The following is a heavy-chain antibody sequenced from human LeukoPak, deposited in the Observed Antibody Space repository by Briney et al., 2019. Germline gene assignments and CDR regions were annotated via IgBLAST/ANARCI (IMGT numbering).Heavy chain of an antibody. CDR1: GGSISSYY. V-gene: IGHV4-59*01. J-gene: IGHJ6*03. CDR3: ARGQKNYYGSGSFPHAVYYYYYYMDV. CDR2: IYYSGST. D-gene: IGHD3-10*01. Sequence: PSETLSLTCTVSGGSISSYYWSWLRQPPGKGLEGIGYIYYSGSTNYNPSLKSRVTISVDTSKNQFSLKLSSVTAADTAVYYCARGQKNYYGSGSFPHAVYYYYYYMDVWGKGTTVTVSS.